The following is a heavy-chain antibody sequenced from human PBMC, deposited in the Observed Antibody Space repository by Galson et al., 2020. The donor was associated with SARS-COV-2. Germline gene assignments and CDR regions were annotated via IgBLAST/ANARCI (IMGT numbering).Heavy chain of an antibody. D-gene: IGHD2-2*01. CDR1: GYTFTSYA. V-gene: IGHV7-4-1*02. J-gene: IGHJ6*03. CDR3: ARAEEGIVVVPAAIGRDYYYYMDV. Sequence: ASVKVSCKASGYTFTSYAMNWVRQAPGQGLEWMGWINTNTGNPTYAQGFTGRFVFSLDTSVSTAYLQISSLKAEDTAVYYCARAEEGIVVVPAAIGRDYYYYMDVWGKGTTVTISS. CDR2: INTNTGNP.